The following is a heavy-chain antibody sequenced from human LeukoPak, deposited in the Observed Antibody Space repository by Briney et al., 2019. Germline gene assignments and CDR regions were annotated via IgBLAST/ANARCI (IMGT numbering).Heavy chain of an antibody. D-gene: IGHD6-19*01. Sequence: GGSLRLSCAASGFTFSSYWMSWVRQAPGKGLEWVANIKQDGSEKYYVDSVKGRFTISRDNSKNTLYLQMNSLRAEDTAVYYCAKDYSSGWYDYWGQGTLVTVSS. CDR1: GFTFSSYW. CDR3: AKDYSSGWYDY. J-gene: IGHJ4*02. CDR2: IKQDGSEK. V-gene: IGHV3-7*03.